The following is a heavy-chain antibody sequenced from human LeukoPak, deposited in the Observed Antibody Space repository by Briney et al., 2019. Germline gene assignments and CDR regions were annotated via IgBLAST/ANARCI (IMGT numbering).Heavy chain of an antibody. D-gene: IGHD2-21*01. CDR3: ARANTLVVPYFDY. V-gene: IGHV3-48*01. CDR2: ISSSSSTI. Sequence: GGSLRLSCAASGFTFSSYNMNWVRQAPGKGLEWVSYISSSSSTIYYADSVKGRFTISRDNAKNSLYLQMNSLRAEDTVVYYCARANTLVVPYFDYWGQGTLVTVSS. J-gene: IGHJ4*02. CDR1: GFTFSSYN.